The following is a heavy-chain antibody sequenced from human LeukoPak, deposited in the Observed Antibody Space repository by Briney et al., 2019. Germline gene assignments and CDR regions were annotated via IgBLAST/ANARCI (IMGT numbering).Heavy chain of an antibody. CDR3: ARAPGLNWNDFSTYYFDY. CDR2: IYHSGST. CDR1: GGSISSGGCY. V-gene: IGHV4-30-2*01. J-gene: IGHJ4*02. D-gene: IGHD1-20*01. Sequence: PSQTLSLTCTVSGGSISSGGCYWSWIRQPPGKGLEWIGYIYHSGSTYYNPSLKSRVTISVDRSKNQFSLKLSSVTAADTAVYYCARAPGLNWNDFSTYYFDYWGQGTLVTVSS.